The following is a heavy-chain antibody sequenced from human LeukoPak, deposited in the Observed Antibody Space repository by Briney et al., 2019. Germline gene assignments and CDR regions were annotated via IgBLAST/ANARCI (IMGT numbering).Heavy chain of an antibody. D-gene: IGHD4-11*01. J-gene: IGHJ3*02. Sequence: ASVKVSCKASGYTFTGYYMHWVRQAPGQGLEWMGGFDPEDGETIYAQKFQGRVTMTEDTSTDTAYMELSSLRSEDTAVYYRATEKSDYNAFDIWGQGTMVTVSS. V-gene: IGHV1-24*01. CDR3: ATEKSDYNAFDI. CDR2: FDPEDGET. CDR1: GYTFTGYY.